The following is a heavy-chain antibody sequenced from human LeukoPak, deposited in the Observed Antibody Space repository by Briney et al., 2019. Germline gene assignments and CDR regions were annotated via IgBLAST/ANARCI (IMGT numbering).Heavy chain of an antibody. CDR2: ISAYNGNT. CDR1: VYTFTSYG. CDR3: ARGNDQLLPDAFDI. V-gene: IGHV1-18*01. J-gene: IGHJ3*02. D-gene: IGHD2-2*01. Sequence: GASVRVSCKASVYTFTSYGISWVRQAPGQGLEWMGWISAYNGNTNYAQKLQRRVTMTTDTSTSTAYMELRSLRSDDTAVYYCARGNDQLLPDAFDIWGQGTMVTVSS.